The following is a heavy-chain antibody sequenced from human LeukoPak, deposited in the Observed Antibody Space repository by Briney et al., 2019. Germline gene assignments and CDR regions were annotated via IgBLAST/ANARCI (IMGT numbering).Heavy chain of an antibody. Sequence: SETLSLTCSVSGGSISAFYWNWIRQPPGRGLEWIGYIYRSGSTDYNPSLKSRVTMSVDTSINQFSLKLSSVTAADTAVYYCARRADTAMAPQTFDYWGQGTLVTVSS. CDR1: GGSISAFY. CDR3: ARRADTAMAPQTFDY. D-gene: IGHD5-18*01. CDR2: IYRSGST. J-gene: IGHJ4*02. V-gene: IGHV4-59*08.